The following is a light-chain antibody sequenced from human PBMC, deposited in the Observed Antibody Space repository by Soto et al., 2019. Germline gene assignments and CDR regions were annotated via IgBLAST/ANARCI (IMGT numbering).Light chain of an antibody. CDR1: KLGDKY. V-gene: IGLV3-1*01. Sequence: SYELTQPPSVSVSPGQTVSITCSGDKLGDKYASWYQQKPGQSPVLVIYQDSKRPSGIPERFSGSNSGNTATLTISGTQAMDEADYYCQAWDSSTGVFGTGTKLTVL. CDR3: QAWDSSTGV. CDR2: QDS. J-gene: IGLJ1*01.